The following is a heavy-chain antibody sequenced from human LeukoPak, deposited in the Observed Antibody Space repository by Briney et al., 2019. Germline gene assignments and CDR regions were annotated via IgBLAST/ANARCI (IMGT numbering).Heavy chain of an antibody. D-gene: IGHD1-26*01. CDR3: AALYSGSYYGVYYFDY. V-gene: IGHV4-59*01. J-gene: IGHJ4*02. CDR2: IYYSGST. CDR1: GGSISSYY. Sequence: PSGTLSLTCTVSGGSISSYYWSWIRQPPGKGLEWIGYIYYSGSTNYNPSLKSRVTISVDTSKNQFSLKLSSVTAADTAVYYCAALYSGSYYGVYYFDYWGQGTLVTVSS.